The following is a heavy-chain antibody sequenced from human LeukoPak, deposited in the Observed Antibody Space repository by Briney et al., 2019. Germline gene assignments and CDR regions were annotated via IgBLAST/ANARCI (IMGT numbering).Heavy chain of an antibody. CDR2: IHHSGSA. J-gene: IGHJ4*02. CDR3: VSKVTRTVDY. CDR1: GASISSNW. Sequence: SGTLSLTCAVSGASISSNWWNWVRQPPGKGLEWIGEIHHSGSANYNPSLKSRVTISLDTSENQFSLRLSSVTAADTAVYYCVSKVTRTVDYWGQGTLVTVSS. V-gene: IGHV4-4*02. D-gene: IGHD3/OR15-3a*01.